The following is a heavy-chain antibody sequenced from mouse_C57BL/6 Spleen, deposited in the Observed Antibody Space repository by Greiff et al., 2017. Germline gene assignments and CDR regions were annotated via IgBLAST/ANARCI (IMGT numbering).Heavy chain of an antibody. J-gene: IGHJ4*01. CDR3: ARSITTVVADAMDY. Sequence: VQLQESGPELVKPGASVKLSCKASGYTFTSYDINWVKQRPGQGLEWIGWIYPRDGSTKYNEKFKGKATLTVDTSSSTAYMELHSLTSEDSAVYFCARSITTVVADAMDYWGQGTSVTVSS. CDR2: IYPRDGST. D-gene: IGHD1-1*01. CDR1: GYTFTSYD. V-gene: IGHV1-85*01.